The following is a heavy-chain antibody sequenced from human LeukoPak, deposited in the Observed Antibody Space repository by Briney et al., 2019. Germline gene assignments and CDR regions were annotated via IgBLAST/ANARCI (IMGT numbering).Heavy chain of an antibody. V-gene: IGHV1-18*01. D-gene: IGHD5-18*01. Sequence: ASVKVSCKASGYTFTSYGISWVRQAPGQGREWMGWISAYNGNTNYAQKLHGRVTMTTDTSTSTAYMELSSLRSDDTAVYYCARVGGGGYSYGFPDYYYYYYMDVWGKGTTFTVSS. CDR3: ARVGGGGYSYGFPDYYYYYYMDV. J-gene: IGHJ6*03. CDR1: GYTFTSYG. CDR2: ISAYNGNT.